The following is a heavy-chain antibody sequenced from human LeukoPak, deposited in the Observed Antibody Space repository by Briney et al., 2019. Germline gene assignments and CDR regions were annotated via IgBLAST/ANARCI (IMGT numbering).Heavy chain of an antibody. J-gene: IGHJ4*02. CDR3: ARDLGY. CDR1: GFTFSSYS. Sequence: GGSLRLPCAASGFTFSSYSMNWVRQAPGKGLEWVSSISSSSSYIYYAGSVKGRFTISRDNAKNSLYLQMNSLRAEDTAVYYCARDLGYWGQGTLVTVSS. V-gene: IGHV3-21*01. CDR2: ISSSSSYI.